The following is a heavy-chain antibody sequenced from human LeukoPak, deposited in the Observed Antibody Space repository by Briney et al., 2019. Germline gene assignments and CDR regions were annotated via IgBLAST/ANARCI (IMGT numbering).Heavy chain of an antibody. CDR1: EFTFNIYD. CDR3: ASGDCSSTSCYRGGYNWFDP. V-gene: IGHV3-33*01. CDR2: IWYDGSNK. J-gene: IGHJ5*02. D-gene: IGHD2-2*01. Sequence: PGGSLRLSCAASEFTFNIYDMHWVRQAPGKGLEWVAVIWYDGSNKYYADSVKGRFTISRDNSKNTLYLQMNSLRAEDTAVYYCASGDCSSTSCYRGGYNWFDPWGQGTLVTVSS.